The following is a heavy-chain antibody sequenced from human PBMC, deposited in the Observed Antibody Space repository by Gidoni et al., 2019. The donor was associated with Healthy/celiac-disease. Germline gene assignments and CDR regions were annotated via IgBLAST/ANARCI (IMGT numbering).Heavy chain of an antibody. D-gene: IGHD6-19*01. Sequence: QLQLQESGPGLVKPSETLSLTCTVSGGPISSSSYYWGWIRQPPGKGLEWIGSIYYSGSTYYNPSLKSRVTISVDTSKNQFSLKLSSVTAADTAVYYCARPSSGWYGAFDIWGQGTMVTVSS. J-gene: IGHJ3*02. CDR2: IYYSGST. CDR3: ARPSSGWYGAFDI. CDR1: GGPISSSSYY. V-gene: IGHV4-39*01.